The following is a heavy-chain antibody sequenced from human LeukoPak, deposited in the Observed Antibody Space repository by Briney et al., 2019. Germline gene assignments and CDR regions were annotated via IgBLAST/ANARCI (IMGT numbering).Heavy chain of an antibody. CDR2: ISYDGSNK. D-gene: IGHD4-17*01. Sequence: PGGSLRLSCAASGFTFSSYGMHWVRQAPGKGLEWVAVISYDGSNKYYADSVKGRFTISRDNSKNMLYLQMNSLRAEDTAVYYCAKDRLSNGDPAGYWGQGILVTVSS. V-gene: IGHV3-30*18. CDR3: AKDRLSNGDPAGY. J-gene: IGHJ4*02. CDR1: GFTFSSYG.